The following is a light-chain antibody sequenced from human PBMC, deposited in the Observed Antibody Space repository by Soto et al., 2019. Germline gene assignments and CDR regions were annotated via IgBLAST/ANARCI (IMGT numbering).Light chain of an antibody. CDR1: QSVNSNY. Sequence: ESVLTQSPGTLSLSPGERATLSCRASQSVNSNYLAWYQQKPGQGPRVLMYGASSRATGIPDRFSGSGSGTDFPLTISRLEPEDFAVYYCQQYDHSPRTFGQGTKVEIK. CDR2: GAS. CDR3: QQYDHSPRT. J-gene: IGKJ1*01. V-gene: IGKV3-20*01.